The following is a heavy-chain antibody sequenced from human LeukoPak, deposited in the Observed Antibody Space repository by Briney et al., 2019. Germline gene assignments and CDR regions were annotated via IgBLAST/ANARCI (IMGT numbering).Heavy chain of an antibody. D-gene: IGHD6-6*01. CDR2: IYPGDSDT. Sequence: GESLKISCKGSGYSFTSYWIGWVRQLPGKGLEWMGIIYPGDSDTRYSPSFQGQVTISADKSIRTAYLQWSSLKASDTAMYYCAKSEFSSSSPPFDYWGQGTLVTVSS. J-gene: IGHJ4*02. V-gene: IGHV5-51*01. CDR3: AKSEFSSSSPPFDY. CDR1: GYSFTSYW.